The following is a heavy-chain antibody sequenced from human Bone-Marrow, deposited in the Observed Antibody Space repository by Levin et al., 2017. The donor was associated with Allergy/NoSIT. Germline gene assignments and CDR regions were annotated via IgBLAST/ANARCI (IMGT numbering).Heavy chain of an antibody. D-gene: IGHD3-22*01. J-gene: IGHJ4*02. V-gene: IGHV4-39*01. Sequence: SETLSLTCTVSGGSISSSSYYWGWIRLPPGKGLEWIGSIYYSGSTYYNPSLKSRVTISVDTSKNQFSLKLSSVTAADTAVYYCARINLDYYYDSSGYTPVFDYWGQGTLVTVSS. CDR1: GGSISSSSYY. CDR3: ARINLDYYYDSSGYTPVFDY. CDR2: IYYSGST.